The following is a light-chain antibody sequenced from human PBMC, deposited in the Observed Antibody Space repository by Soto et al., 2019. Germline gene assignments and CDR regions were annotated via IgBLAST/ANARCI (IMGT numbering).Light chain of an antibody. J-gene: IGLJ2*01. V-gene: IGLV2-14*01. CDR1: SSDVGGYNY. CDR3: SSYTSSSSVV. CDR2: DVS. Sequence: QSVLTQPASVSGSPGQSITISCTGTSSDVGGYNYVSWYQQHPGKAPQLMIYDVSNRSSGVSHRFSGSKSGNTASLTISGLQADDEADYYCSSYTSSSSVVFGGGTQLTVL.